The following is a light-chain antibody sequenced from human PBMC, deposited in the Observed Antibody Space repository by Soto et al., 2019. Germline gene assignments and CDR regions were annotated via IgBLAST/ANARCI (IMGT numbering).Light chain of an antibody. CDR3: LLDFSYFWA. V-gene: IGKV1-6*01. CDR1: QDIRSA. CDR2: AAS. Sequence: GDRVTITCRASQDIRSALGWYQQKPGKVPKLLIYAASTLQSGVPSRFSGSGSGTDFTLTISSLQPEDFATYYCLLDFSYFWAFGQGTKVDIK. J-gene: IGKJ1*01.